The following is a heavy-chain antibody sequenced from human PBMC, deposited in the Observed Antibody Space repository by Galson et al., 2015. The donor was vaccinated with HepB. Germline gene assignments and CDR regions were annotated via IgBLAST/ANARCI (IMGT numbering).Heavy chain of an antibody. J-gene: IGHJ3*01. CDR1: GFSFYDYA. D-gene: IGHD1-26*01. V-gene: IGHV3-9*01. Sequence: SLRLSCAGSGFSFYDYAMHWVRQAPGKGLEWVSGISWNDDNIAYADSVKGRFTISRDNAKNSLYLQMNSLRPEDTALYYCIRDSSFTGNLVGALDVWGQGTMVTVSS. CDR2: ISWNDDNI. CDR3: IRDSSFTGNLVGALDV.